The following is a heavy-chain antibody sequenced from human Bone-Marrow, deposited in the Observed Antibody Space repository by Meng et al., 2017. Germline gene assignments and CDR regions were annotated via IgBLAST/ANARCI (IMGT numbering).Heavy chain of an antibody. Sequence: EVELVESGGGLVQPGGSLRLSCAASGFTVSSNYMSWVRQAPGKGLEWVSVIFSGGTTYYADSVQGRFTISRDNSKNTLFLQMNSLRADDTAVYYCARDIRWGQGTLVTVSS. J-gene: IGHJ4*02. CDR2: IFSGGTT. CDR1: GFTVSSNY. V-gene: IGHV3-66*02. CDR3: ARDIR. D-gene: IGHD3-10*01.